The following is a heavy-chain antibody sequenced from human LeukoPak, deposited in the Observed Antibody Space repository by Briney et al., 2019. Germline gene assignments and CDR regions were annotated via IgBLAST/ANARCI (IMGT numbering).Heavy chain of an antibody. CDR3: ARGSDAYGKLDY. Sequence: ASVKVSCKASGYAFTDYSMHWVRQAPGQGLEWMGRINPNNGGTNYAQKFQGRVTMTRDTSISTAYMELSRLRSDDTAIYYCARGSDAYGKLDYWGQGPLVTVSS. CDR1: GYAFTDYS. J-gene: IGHJ4*02. V-gene: IGHV1-2*06. D-gene: IGHD4-17*01. CDR2: INPNNGGT.